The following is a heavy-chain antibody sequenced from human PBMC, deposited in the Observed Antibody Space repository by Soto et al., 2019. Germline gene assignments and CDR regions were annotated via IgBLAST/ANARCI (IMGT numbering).Heavy chain of an antibody. CDR3: AKDGTAIKILRTEDYFDY. CDR2: ISYDGSNK. CDR1: GFTFSSYG. D-gene: IGHD5-18*01. Sequence: QVQLVESGGGVVQPGRSLRLSCAASGFTFSSYGMHWVRQAPGKGLEWVAVISYDGSNKYYADSVKGRFTISRDNSKNTLYLQMNSLRAEDTAVYYCAKDGTAIKILRTEDYFDYWGQGTLVTVSS. J-gene: IGHJ4*02. V-gene: IGHV3-30*18.